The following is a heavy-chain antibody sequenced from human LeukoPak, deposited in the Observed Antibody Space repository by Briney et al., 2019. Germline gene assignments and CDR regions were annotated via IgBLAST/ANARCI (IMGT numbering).Heavy chain of an antibody. J-gene: IGHJ5*02. Sequence: SETLSLTCTVSGGSISSSSYSWGWIRQPPGKGLEWIGYIYYSGSTNYNPSLKSRVTISVDTSKNQFSLKLSSVTAADTAVYYCARKPYYYDSGWFDPWGQGTLVTVSS. CDR2: IYYSGST. D-gene: IGHD3-22*01. CDR3: ARKPYYYDSGWFDP. CDR1: GGSISSSSYS. V-gene: IGHV4-61*05.